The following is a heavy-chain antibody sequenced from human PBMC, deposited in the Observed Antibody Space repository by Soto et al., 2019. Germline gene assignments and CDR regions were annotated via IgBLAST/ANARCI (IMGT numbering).Heavy chain of an antibody. CDR3: ARDVGYHYDGSPSGQFDF. CDR1: GNSISTTNW. J-gene: IGHJ4*02. D-gene: IGHD3-22*01. Sequence: SETLSLTCVVSGNSISTTNWWSWVRQSPGKGLEWFGEIYHSGSTNYNPCLKSRATISVDKSKNQFSLKLSSVTAAGTAVYYCARDVGYHYDGSPSGQFDFWGRGTRGTVSS. V-gene: IGHV4-4*02. CDR2: IYHSGST.